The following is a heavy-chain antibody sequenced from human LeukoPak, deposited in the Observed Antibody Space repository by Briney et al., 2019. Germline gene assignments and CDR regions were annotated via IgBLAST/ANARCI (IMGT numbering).Heavy chain of an antibody. D-gene: IGHD1-26*01. CDR1: GFTFSSYG. CDR3: AREGGSYTNDY. CDR2: IWYDGSNK. V-gene: IGHV3-33*01. J-gene: IGHJ4*02. Sequence: PGGSLRLSRAASGFTFSSYGMHWVRQAPGKGLEWVAGIWYDGSNKYYVDSVKGRFTISRDNSKNMLYLQMSSLRAEDTAVYYCAREGGSYTNDYWGQGTLVTVSS.